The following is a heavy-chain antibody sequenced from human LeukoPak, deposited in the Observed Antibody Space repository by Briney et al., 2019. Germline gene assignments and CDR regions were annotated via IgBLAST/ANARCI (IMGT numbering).Heavy chain of an antibody. CDR1: GDSVSSNTPA. V-gene: IGHV6-1*01. J-gene: IGHJ4*02. D-gene: IGHD3-10*01. CDR3: ARDPSGDQGLDS. Sequence: KPSQSLSLTCAISGDSVSSNTPAWYWIRQSPSRGLEWLGRTYYRSRWYYEYAVSVRSRITINADTSKNHFSLQLNSVTPDDTAVYYCARDPSGDQGLDSWGQGTLVTVSS. CDR2: TYYRSRWYY.